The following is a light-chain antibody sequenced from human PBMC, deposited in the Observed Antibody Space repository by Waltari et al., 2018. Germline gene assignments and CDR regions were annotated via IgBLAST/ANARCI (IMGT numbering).Light chain of an antibody. J-gene: IGKJ2*01. V-gene: IGKV2-30*02. Sequence: DVLMTQSPLSLPVTLGQPASISCRSSQSLVHSNGNTYLSWFQQRPGQSPRRLIYQLSNRDSGVPDRLSGSGSGTGFTLKISRVGAQDVGVYYCMQHTHGLPGVTFGQGTKLEI. CDR3: MQHTHGLPGVT. CDR1: QSLVHSNGNTY. CDR2: QLS.